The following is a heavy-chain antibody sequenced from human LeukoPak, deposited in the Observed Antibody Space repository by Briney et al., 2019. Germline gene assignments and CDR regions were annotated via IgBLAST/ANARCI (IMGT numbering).Heavy chain of an antibody. CDR3: ARGYRGFGELWNAFDI. CDR2: IYSGGST. V-gene: IGHV3-66*01. J-gene: IGHJ3*02. D-gene: IGHD3-10*01. CDR1: GFTVSSNY. Sequence: GGSLRLSCAASGFTVSSNYMSWVRQAPGKGLEWVSVIYSGGSTYYADSVKGRFTISRDNSKNTPYLQVNSLRAEDTAVYYCARGYRGFGELWNAFDIWGQGTMVTVSS.